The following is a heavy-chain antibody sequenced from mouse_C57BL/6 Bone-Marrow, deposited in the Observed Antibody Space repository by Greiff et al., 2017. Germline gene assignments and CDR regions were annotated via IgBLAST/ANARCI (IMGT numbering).Heavy chain of an antibody. CDR2: IYPGDGDT. D-gene: IGHD1-1*01. CDR3: ARSDYYGSSLY. Sequence: VQLQQSGPELVKPGASVKISCKASGYAFSSSWMNWVKQRPGKGLEWIGRIYPGDGDTNYNGKFKGKATLTADKSSSTAYMQLSSLTSEDSAVYFCARSDYYGSSLYWGQGTTLTVSS. V-gene: IGHV1-82*01. CDR1: GYAFSSSW. J-gene: IGHJ2*01.